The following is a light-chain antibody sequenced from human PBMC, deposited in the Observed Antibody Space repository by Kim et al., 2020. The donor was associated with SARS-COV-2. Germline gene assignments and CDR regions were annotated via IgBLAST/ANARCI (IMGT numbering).Light chain of an antibody. CDR2: SAY. CDR3: QQSFRTPYT. CDR1: QNITSY. Sequence: DIQMTQSPSSLSASVGDRVTINCRASQNITSYLNWYQQKLGKAPNLLIYSAYTLESGVPSRFSGRGSGTDFTLTISCLQPEDFATYCCQQSFRTPYTFGQGTKLEI. V-gene: IGKV1-39*01. J-gene: IGKJ2*01.